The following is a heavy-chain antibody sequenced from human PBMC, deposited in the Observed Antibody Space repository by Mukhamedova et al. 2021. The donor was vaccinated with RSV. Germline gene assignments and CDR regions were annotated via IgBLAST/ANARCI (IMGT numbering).Heavy chain of an antibody. CDR2: DGGER. Sequence: DGGERFYADSVEGRFTISRDNAKNSLFLQMTSLRADDSAVYYCVRTNGWLQMQWGQGTLVTVSS. V-gene: IGHV3-7*03. D-gene: IGHD5-24*01. CDR3: VRTNGWLQMQ. J-gene: IGHJ4*02.